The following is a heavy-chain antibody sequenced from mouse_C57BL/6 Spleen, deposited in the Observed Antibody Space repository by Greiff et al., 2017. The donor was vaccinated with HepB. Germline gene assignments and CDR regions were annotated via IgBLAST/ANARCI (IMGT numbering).Heavy chain of an antibody. V-gene: IGHV1-74*01. Sequence: QVQLQQPGAELVKPGASVKVSCKASGYTFTSYWMHWVKQRPGQGLEWIGRIHPSDSDTNYNQKFKGKATLTVDKSSSTAYMQLRSLTSEDSAVYYCAICHSSGHFDYWGQGTTLTVSS. CDR1: GYTFTSYW. D-gene: IGHD3-2*02. CDR2: IHPSDSDT. CDR3: AICHSSGHFDY. J-gene: IGHJ2*01.